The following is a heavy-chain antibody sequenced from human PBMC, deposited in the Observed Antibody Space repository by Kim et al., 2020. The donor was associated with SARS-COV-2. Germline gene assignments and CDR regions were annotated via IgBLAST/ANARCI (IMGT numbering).Heavy chain of an antibody. CDR3: ARDGYSSSWFNYYYYGMDV. D-gene: IGHD6-13*01. CDR2: ISYDGSNK. CDR1: GFTFSSYA. V-gene: IGHV3-30*04. Sequence: GGSLRLSCAASGFTFSSYAMHWVRQAPGKGLEWVAVISYDGSNKYYADSVKGRFTISRDNSKNTLYLQMNSLRAEDTAVYYCARDGYSSSWFNYYYYGMDVWGQGTTVTVSS. J-gene: IGHJ6*02.